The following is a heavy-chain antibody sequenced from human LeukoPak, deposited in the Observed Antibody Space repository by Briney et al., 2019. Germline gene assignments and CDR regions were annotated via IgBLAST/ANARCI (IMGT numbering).Heavy chain of an antibody. CDR2: MKGDGSEI. V-gene: IGHV3-7*01. CDR1: GFTFSTYW. CDR3: ARPAYTAAYDL. Sequence: GGSLRLSCAASGFTFSTYWMTWVRQAPGKGLEWVADMKGDGSEIHYVDSVKGRFTISRDNAKNSLYLQMNSLRAEDTAVYYCARPAYTAAYDLWGQGTMVTVSS. J-gene: IGHJ3*01. D-gene: IGHD3-16*01.